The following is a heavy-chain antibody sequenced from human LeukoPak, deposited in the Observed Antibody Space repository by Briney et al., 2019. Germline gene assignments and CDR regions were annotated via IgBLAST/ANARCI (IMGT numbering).Heavy chain of an antibody. V-gene: IGHV3-23*01. CDR1: GSTFSSYA. Sequence: GGSLRLSCAASGSTFSSYAMSWVRQAPGKGLEWVSAISGSGGSTYYADSVKGRFTISRDNSKNTLYLQMNSLRAEDTAVYYCAKRSNRGELREDDYWGQGTLVTVSS. CDR2: ISGSGGST. J-gene: IGHJ4*02. CDR3: AKRSNRGELREDDY. D-gene: IGHD1-26*01.